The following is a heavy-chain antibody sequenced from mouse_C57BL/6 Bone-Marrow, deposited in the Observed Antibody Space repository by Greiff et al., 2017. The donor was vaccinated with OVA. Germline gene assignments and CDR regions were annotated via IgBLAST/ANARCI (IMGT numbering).Heavy chain of an antibody. J-gene: IGHJ2*01. CDR1: GFTFRDYG. V-gene: IGHV5-15*01. CDR3: ARQTAQAGFDY. D-gene: IGHD3-2*02. CDR2: LSNLAYSI. Sequence: EVQLVESGGGLVQPGGSLKLSCAASGFTFRDYGMAWFRQAPRKGPAWVAFLSNLAYSIYYADTVTGRFTISRENAKNTLYLEMSSLRSEDTAMYYCARQTAQAGFDYWGQGTTLTVSS.